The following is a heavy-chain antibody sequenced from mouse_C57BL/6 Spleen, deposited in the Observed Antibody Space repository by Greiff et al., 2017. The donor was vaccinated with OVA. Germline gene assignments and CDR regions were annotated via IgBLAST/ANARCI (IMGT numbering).Heavy chain of an antibody. CDR2: INPNYGTT. Sequence: VHVKQSGPELVKPGASVKISCKASGYSFTDYNMNWVKQSNGKSLEWIGVINPNYGTTSYNQKFKGKATLTVDQSSSTAYMQLNSLTSEDSAVYYCARSKTAQATSSFDYWGQGTTLTVSS. J-gene: IGHJ2*01. CDR3: ARSKTAQATSSFDY. V-gene: IGHV1-39*01. CDR1: GYSFTDYN. D-gene: IGHD3-2*02.